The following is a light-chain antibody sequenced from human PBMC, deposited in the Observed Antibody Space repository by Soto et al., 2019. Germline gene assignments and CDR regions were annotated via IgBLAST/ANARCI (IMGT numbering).Light chain of an antibody. CDR1: QSLLHSNGYTY. J-gene: IGKJ4*01. Sequence: DIVMTQSPLSLPVTPGEPASISCRSSQSLLHSNGYTYLDWYLQKPGQSPQLLIYLGSSRAAGVPDRFSGSGSGTDFTLKISRVEAEDVGVYYCMQALQAPQLTSGGGTKVDIK. CDR2: LGS. V-gene: IGKV2-28*01. CDR3: MQALQAPQLT.